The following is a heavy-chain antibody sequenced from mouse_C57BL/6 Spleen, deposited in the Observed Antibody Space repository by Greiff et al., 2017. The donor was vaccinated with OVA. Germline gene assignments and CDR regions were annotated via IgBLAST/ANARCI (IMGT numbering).Heavy chain of an antibody. CDR2: IYPGDGDT. V-gene: IGHV1-82*01. J-gene: IGHJ2*01. CDR3: ATDYYGSSYFDY. Sequence: VVKPGASVKISCKASGYAFSSSWMNWVKQRPGKGLEWIGRIYPGDGDTNYNGKFKGKATLTADKSSSTAYMQLSSLTSEDSAVYFCATDYYGSSYFDYWGQGTTLTVSS. CDR1: GYAFSSSW. D-gene: IGHD1-1*01.